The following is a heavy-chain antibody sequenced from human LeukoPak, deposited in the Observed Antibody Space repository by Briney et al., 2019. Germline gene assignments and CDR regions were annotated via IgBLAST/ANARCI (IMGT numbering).Heavy chain of an antibody. J-gene: IGHJ4*02. CDR1: GGSISSYY. CDR3: ARAYCSGGSCYRAFDY. V-gene: IGHV4-59*01. CDR2: IYYSGST. D-gene: IGHD2-15*01. Sequence: PSETLSLTCTVSGGSISSYYWSWIRQPPGKGLEWIGYIYYSGSTNYNPSLKSRATISVDTSKNQFSLKLSPVTAADTAVYYCARAYCSGGSCYRAFDYWGQGTLVTVSS.